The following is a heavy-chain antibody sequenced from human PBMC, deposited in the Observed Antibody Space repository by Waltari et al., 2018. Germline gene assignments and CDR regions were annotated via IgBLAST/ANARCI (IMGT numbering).Heavy chain of an antibody. V-gene: IGHV3-21*01. CDR3: AREDTARSADYMDV. CDR1: GFTFSSYS. Sequence: EVQLVESGGGLVKPGGSLRLSCAAPGFTFSSYSMNWVRQAPGKGLEWVSSISSSSSYIYYADSVKGRFTISRDNAKNSLYLQMNSLRAEDTAVYYCAREDTARSADYMDVWGKGTTVTVSS. J-gene: IGHJ6*03. CDR2: ISSSSSYI. D-gene: IGHD5-18*01.